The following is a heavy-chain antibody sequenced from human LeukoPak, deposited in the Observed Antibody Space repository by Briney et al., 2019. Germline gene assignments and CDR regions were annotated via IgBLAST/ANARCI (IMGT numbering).Heavy chain of an antibody. CDR2: ISTDGSKT. D-gene: IGHD3-10*01. CDR1: GFIFSNYA. Sequence: GRSPRLSCAASGFIFSNYAMHWVRQAPGKGLEWVALISTDGSKTYHADSVKGRFSISRDNSKNTLYLQLNSLRAEDTSVYYCARDSTYWYDSGSSGPHYFDYWGQGTLVTVSS. J-gene: IGHJ4*02. CDR3: ARDSTYWYDSGSSGPHYFDY. V-gene: IGHV3-30*01.